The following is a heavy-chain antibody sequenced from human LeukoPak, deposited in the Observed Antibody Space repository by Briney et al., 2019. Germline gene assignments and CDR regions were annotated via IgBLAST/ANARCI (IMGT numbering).Heavy chain of an antibody. CDR3: ARVRAAAGIYYFHY. D-gene: IGHD6-13*01. CDR1: GYTILSYC. CDR2: TSPHNGNT. Sequence: ASVPVTCTACGYTILSYCSSWIRQAPGQGLEWMGWTSPHNGNTNYAQKLQRRVTITTYTSTSTAYMELRSLRSDDTAVYYCARVRAAAGIYYFHYWGPGTLVRVSS. J-gene: IGHJ4*02. V-gene: IGHV1-18*04.